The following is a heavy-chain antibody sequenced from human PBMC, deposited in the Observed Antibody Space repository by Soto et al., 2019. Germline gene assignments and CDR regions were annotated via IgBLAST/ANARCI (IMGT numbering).Heavy chain of an antibody. CDR3: AKDMKWGGMTTIHYFAS. CDR2: ISSNSDTI. D-gene: IGHD4-17*01. Sequence: EVQLVESGGGLVQPGRSLRLSCVASGFTADDYALHWVRQAPGKGLEWVSGISSNSDTIHYADSVKGRFTISRDNAKNSLFLPTNRLSPAATAVYYCAKDMKWGGMTTIHYFASWGQGTLVTVSS. J-gene: IGHJ4*02. CDR1: GFTADDYA. V-gene: IGHV3-9*02.